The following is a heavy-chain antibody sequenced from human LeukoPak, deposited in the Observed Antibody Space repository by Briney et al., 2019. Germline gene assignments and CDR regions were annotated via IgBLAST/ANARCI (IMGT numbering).Heavy chain of an antibody. D-gene: IGHD6-19*01. Sequence: GRSLRLSCAASGFIFSNSAMHWVRRAPGKGLEWVAVISYDGSNKYYADSVKGRFTISRDNSKNTLYLQMNSLRAEDTAVYYCAKDIEEWLVKGGGCFDYWGQGTLVTVSS. CDR1: GFIFSNSA. J-gene: IGHJ4*02. CDR2: ISYDGSNK. CDR3: AKDIEEWLVKGGGCFDY. V-gene: IGHV3-30*18.